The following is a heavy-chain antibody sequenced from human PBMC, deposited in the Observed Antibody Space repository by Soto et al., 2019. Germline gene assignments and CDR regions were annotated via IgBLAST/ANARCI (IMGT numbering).Heavy chain of an antibody. V-gene: IGHV2-5*02. Sequence: QITLKESGPTLVKPTQTLTLTCTFSGFSLSTSGVGVGWIRQPPGKALEWLAFIYWDDDKRYSPSLKSRLTITKDXXKXQXXLTMTNMDPVDTATYYCAHTGLQIVVVTATPYFDYWGQGTLVTVSS. CDR3: AHTGLQIVVVTATPYFDY. D-gene: IGHD2-21*02. CDR1: GFSLSTSGVG. CDR2: IYWDDDK. J-gene: IGHJ4*02.